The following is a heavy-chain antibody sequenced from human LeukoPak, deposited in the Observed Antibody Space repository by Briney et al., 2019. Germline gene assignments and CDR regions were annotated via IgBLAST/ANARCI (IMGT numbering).Heavy chain of an antibody. CDR2: ISGSGGST. D-gene: IGHD4-17*01. J-gene: IGHJ4*02. CDR3: AKEPDDYGDTGYFDY. Sequence: GGSLRLSCAASGFAFSTYAMSWVRQAPGKGLEWVSVISGSGGSTYYADSVKGRFTISRDNSKSTLYLQMNNLRAEDTAVYYCAKEPDDYGDTGYFDYWGQGTLVTVSS. CDR1: GFAFSTYA. V-gene: IGHV3-23*01.